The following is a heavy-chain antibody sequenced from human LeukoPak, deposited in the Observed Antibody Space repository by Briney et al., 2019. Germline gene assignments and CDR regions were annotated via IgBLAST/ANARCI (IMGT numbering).Heavy chain of an antibody. V-gene: IGHV3-48*03. D-gene: IGHD6-13*01. Sequence: PGGSLRLSCAASGFTFSSYEMNWVRQAPGKGLEWVSYISSSGGTIYYADSVKGRFTISRDNAKNSLYLQMNSLRAEDTAVYYCARARAAAGMFDYWGQGTLVTVSS. CDR2: ISSSGGTI. CDR3: ARARAAAGMFDY. CDR1: GFTFSSYE. J-gene: IGHJ4*02.